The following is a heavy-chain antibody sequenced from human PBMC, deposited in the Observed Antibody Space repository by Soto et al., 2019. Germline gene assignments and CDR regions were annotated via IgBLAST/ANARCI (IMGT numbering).Heavy chain of an antibody. V-gene: IGHV3-23*01. CDR3: AKDQELTGEFWASFDY. CDR1: GFTFSSYA. D-gene: IGHD7-27*01. CDR2: ISGSGGST. Sequence: EVQLLESGGGLVQPGGSLRLSCAASGFTFSSYAMSWVRQAPGKGLEWVSAISGSGGSTYYADSVKGRFTISRDNSKNTLYLQMNSLRAEDTAIYYCAKDQELTGEFWASFDYWGQGTLVTVSS. J-gene: IGHJ4*02.